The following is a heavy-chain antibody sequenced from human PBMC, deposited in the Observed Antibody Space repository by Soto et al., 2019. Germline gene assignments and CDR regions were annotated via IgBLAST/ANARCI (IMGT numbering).Heavy chain of an antibody. CDR1: GDSIGGGSKY. CDR3: ARVPSPFDFYYAMDV. V-gene: IGHV4-30-4*02. J-gene: IGHJ6*02. D-gene: IGHD3-16*01. Sequence: PSETLSLTCTVSGDSIGGGSKYGSGIRQAPGKGLEWIGYIFSSGTTYYNPSLKSRLTMSLDTSQNQFSLKLNSVTAADTAVYFCARVPSPFDFYYAMDVWGQGTTVTVSS. CDR2: IFSSGTT.